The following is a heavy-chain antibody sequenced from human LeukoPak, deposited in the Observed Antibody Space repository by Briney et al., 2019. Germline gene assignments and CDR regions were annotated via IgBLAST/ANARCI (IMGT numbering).Heavy chain of an antibody. Sequence: SETLSLTCTVSGGSVSSGSYYWSWIRQPPGKGLVWIGYIYYSGSTKYNPSLKSRVTISADTSKNQFSLKLTSVTAADTAVYYCARSVAGTLGYWGQGTLVTVSS. J-gene: IGHJ4*02. CDR2: IYYSGST. D-gene: IGHD6-19*01. CDR1: GGSVSSGSYY. V-gene: IGHV4-61*01. CDR3: ARSVAGTLGY.